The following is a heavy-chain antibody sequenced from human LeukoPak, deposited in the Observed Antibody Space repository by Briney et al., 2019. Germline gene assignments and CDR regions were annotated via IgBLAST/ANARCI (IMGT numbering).Heavy chain of an antibody. CDR2: IYSGGST. J-gene: IGHJ4*02. V-gene: IGHV3-66*01. CDR3: ARETVNGNSPGY. Sequence: PGGSLRLSCAGSGFTFSRYNLNWFRQAPGKGLEWVSVIYSGGSTYYSDYVKGRFTISRDNSKNTLYLQMNSLRAEDTSVYYCARETVNGNSPGYWGQGTLVTVSS. D-gene: IGHD4-23*01. CDR1: GFTFSRYN.